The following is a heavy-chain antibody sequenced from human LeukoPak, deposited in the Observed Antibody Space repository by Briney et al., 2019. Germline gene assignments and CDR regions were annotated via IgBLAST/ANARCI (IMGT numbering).Heavy chain of an antibody. J-gene: IGHJ4*02. CDR1: GDSISTSSYY. V-gene: IGHV4-39*01. Sequence: SETLSLTCTVPGDSISTSSYYWGWIRQPPGKGLEWLGSIYYSGSTYYNPSLKSRVTISVDTSKNQFSLNLYSVTAADTAVFYCARSYYYDYRQIDYWGQGTLVTVSS. D-gene: IGHD3-22*01. CDR3: ARSYYYDYRQIDY. CDR2: IYYSGST.